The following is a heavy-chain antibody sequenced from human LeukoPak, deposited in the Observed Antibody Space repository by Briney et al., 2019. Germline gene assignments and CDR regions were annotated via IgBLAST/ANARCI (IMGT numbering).Heavy chain of an antibody. Sequence: SETLSLTCNVTGNSFSSYYWSWVRQPAGKGLEWIGRIYTSGSTNYNPSFKSRVTMSVDTPKNQFSLRLSSVTAADTAVYYCARDMLDMGYHYYMDVWGKGTTVTVSS. V-gene: IGHV4-4*07. CDR1: GNSFSSYY. J-gene: IGHJ6*03. CDR2: IYTSGST. CDR3: ARDMLDMGYHYYMDV. D-gene: IGHD3-10*02.